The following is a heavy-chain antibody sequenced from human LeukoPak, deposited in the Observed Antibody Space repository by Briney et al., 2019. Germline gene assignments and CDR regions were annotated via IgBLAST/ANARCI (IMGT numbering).Heavy chain of an antibody. D-gene: IGHD3-22*01. V-gene: IGHV3-48*03. CDR3: ARVGYDSSGYYSGYFDY. CDR1: GLTFSSYE. Sequence: GGSLRLSCAASGLTFSSYEMNWVRQAPGKGLEWVSYISSSGSTIYYADSVKGRFTISRDNAKNSLYLQMNSLRAEDTAVYYCARVGYDSSGYYSGYFDYWGQGTLVTVSS. J-gene: IGHJ4*02. CDR2: ISSSGSTI.